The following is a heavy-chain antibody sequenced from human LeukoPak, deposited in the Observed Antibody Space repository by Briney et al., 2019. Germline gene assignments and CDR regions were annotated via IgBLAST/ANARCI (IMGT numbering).Heavy chain of an antibody. V-gene: IGHV3-21*01. D-gene: IGHD4-11*01. CDR1: GFTFSSYS. CDR3: ARVMMGAIVTTFHYYCMDV. Sequence: PGGSLRLSCAASGFTFSSYSMNWVRQAPGKGLEWVSSISSSSSYIYYADSVKGRFTISRDNAKNALYLQMNSLGAEDTAIYYCARVMMGAIVTTFHYYCMDVWGVGTTVTVSS. CDR2: ISSSSSYI. J-gene: IGHJ6*03.